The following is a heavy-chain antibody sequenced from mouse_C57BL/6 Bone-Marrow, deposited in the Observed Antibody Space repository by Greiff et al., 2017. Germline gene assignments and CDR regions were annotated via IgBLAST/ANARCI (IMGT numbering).Heavy chain of an antibody. CDR2: IYPRSGNT. V-gene: IGHV1-81*01. J-gene: IGHJ4*01. CDR3: ARSGDGYYPSYAMDY. Sequence: QVHVKQSGAELARPGASVKLSCKASGYTFTSYGISWVKQRTGQGLEWIGEIYPRSGNTYYNEKFKGKATLTADKSSSTAYMELRSLTSEDSAVYFCARSGDGYYPSYAMDYWGQGTSVTVSS. D-gene: IGHD2-3*01. CDR1: GYTFTSYG.